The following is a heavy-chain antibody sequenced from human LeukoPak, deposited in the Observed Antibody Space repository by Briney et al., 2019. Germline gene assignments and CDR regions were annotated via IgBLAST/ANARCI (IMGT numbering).Heavy chain of an antibody. CDR1: GFTLSSYG. D-gene: IGHD3-10*01. Sequence: PGGSLRLSCAASGFTLSSYGMHWVRQAPGKGLEWVAVISYDGSNKYYADSVKGRFTISRDNSKNTLYLQMNSLRAEDTAVYYCAKDLISADRDYWGQGTLVTVSS. CDR3: AKDLISADRDY. J-gene: IGHJ4*02. CDR2: ISYDGSNK. V-gene: IGHV3-30*18.